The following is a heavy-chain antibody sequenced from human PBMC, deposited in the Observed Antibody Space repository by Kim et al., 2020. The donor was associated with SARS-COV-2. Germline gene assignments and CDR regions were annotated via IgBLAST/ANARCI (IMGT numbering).Heavy chain of an antibody. V-gene: IGHV3-49*03. Sequence: GGSLRLSCTASGFTFGDHAMSWFRQAPGKGLEWVGFIRSKAYGGTTEYAASVKGRFTISRDDSKNIAYLQMNSLKTEDTAVYYCSRDLIPGSSWSYDFDYWGQGTLVTVSS. CDR2: IRSKAYGGTT. CDR3: SRDLIPGSSWSYDFDY. J-gene: IGHJ4*02. D-gene: IGHD6-13*01. CDR1: GFTFGDHA.